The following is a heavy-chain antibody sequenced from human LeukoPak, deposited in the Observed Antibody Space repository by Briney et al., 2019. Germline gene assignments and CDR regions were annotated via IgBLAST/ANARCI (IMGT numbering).Heavy chain of an antibody. CDR1: GYTFTSYG. D-gene: IGHD2-15*01. Sequence: ASVKVSCKASGYTFTSYGISWVRQAPGQGLEWMGWISAYNGNTNYAQKLQDRVTMTTDTSTSTAYMELRSLRSDDTAVYYCARIFCNGGSCYNWFDPWGQGTLVTVSS. CDR3: ARIFCNGGSCYNWFDP. CDR2: ISAYNGNT. V-gene: IGHV1-18*01. J-gene: IGHJ5*02.